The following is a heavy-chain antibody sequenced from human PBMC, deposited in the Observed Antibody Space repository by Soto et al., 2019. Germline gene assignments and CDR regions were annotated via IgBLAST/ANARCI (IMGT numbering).Heavy chain of an antibody. D-gene: IGHD1-7*01. J-gene: IGHJ2*01. CDR3: ARVLTGTTDDWYFDL. V-gene: IGHV3-21*01. Sequence: EVQLVESGGGLVKPGGSLRLSCAGSGFTFSSYSMNCVRQAPGKGLEWVSSISSSSSYIYYADSVKGRFTISRDNAKNSLYLQMNSLRAEDTAVYYCARVLTGTTDDWYFDLWGRGTLVTVSS. CDR2: ISSSSSYI. CDR1: GFTFSSYS.